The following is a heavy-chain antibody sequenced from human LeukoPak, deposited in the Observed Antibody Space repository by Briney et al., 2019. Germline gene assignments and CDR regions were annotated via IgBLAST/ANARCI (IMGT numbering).Heavy chain of an antibody. V-gene: IGHV4-4*07. CDR2: MSISGNT. CDR1: GGSISSYY. D-gene: IGHD6-6*01. CDR3: ARETYSRIAARPDAFDI. J-gene: IGHJ3*02. Sequence: SETLSLTCTVSGGSISSYYWSWIRQPAGKGLEWIGRMSISGNTNYNPSLKSRVIMSVDMSKNQFSLKLSSVTAADTAIYYCARETYSRIAARPDAFDIWGQGTMVTVSS.